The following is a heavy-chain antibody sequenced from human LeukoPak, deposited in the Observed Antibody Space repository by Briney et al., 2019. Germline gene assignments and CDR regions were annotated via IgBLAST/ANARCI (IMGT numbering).Heavy chain of an antibody. J-gene: IGHJ6*02. CDR3: ARDRQSGNYYGMDV. CDR2: ISAYNGNT. D-gene: IGHD4-11*01. Sequence: ASVTVSCKASGYTFTSYGISWVRQAPGQGLEWMGWISAYNGNTNYAQKLQGRVTMTTDTSTSTAYMELRSLRSDDTAVYYCARDRQSGNYYGMDVWGQGTTVTVSS. CDR1: GYTFTSYG. V-gene: IGHV1-18*01.